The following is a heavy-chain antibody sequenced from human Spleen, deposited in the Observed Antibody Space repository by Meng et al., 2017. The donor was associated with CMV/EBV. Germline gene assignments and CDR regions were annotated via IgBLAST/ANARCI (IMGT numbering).Heavy chain of an antibody. J-gene: IGHJ4*02. Sequence: LRLSCTVSGGSISSGDYYWNWIRQHPGKGLEWIGYIYSSGSTYYNPSLKSRVTISVDTSKDQFSLKLSSVTAADTAVYYCASFSCSSTSCYNAFDYWGQGTLVTVSS. CDR3: ASFSCSSTSCYNAFDY. CDR1: GGSISSGDYY. V-gene: IGHV4-31*03. CDR2: IYSSGST. D-gene: IGHD2-2*02.